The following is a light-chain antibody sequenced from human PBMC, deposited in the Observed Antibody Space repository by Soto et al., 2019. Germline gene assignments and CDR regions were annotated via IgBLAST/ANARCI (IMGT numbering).Light chain of an antibody. V-gene: IGKV1-39*01. CDR1: QSISSY. CDR2: AAS. J-gene: IGKJ1*01. CDR3: QQSYSTPRT. Sequence: DIQMTQSPSSLSASVGDRVTITCRASQSISSYLNWYQQKPGKAPKLLIYAASRLQSGVPSRFSGSGSGTDFPLTISSLQPEDFATYYCQQSYSTPRTFGQGTKVEIK.